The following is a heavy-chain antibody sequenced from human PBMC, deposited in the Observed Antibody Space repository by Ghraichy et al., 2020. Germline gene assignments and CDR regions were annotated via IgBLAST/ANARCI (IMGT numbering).Heavy chain of an antibody. J-gene: IGHJ6*02. CDR1: GFTFSSYW. D-gene: IGHD3-3*01. Sequence: GGSLRLSCAASGFTFSSYWMSWVRQAPGKGLEWVANIKQDGSEKYYVDSVKGRFTISRDNAKNSLYLQMNSLRAEDTAVYYCARENSYDFWSGYYDSDYYYYGMDVWGQGTTVTVSS. CDR2: IKQDGSEK. CDR3: ARENSYDFWSGYYDSDYYYYGMDV. V-gene: IGHV3-7*01.